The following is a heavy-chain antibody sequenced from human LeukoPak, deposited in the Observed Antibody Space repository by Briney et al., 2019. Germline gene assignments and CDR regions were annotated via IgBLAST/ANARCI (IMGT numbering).Heavy chain of an antibody. CDR3: ARVGDHYHWYLDV. D-gene: IGHD3-10*01. V-gene: IGHV3-53*01. J-gene: IGHJ2*01. Sequence: GGSLTLSCEGSGFSVSTNYMNWARQAPGRGLEWVSILYSGGSKYYADSVKGRFTVSRDSSKNPLYLHMNSRRAEDTAVYYCARVGDHYHWYLDVWGRGTLVTASS. CDR1: GFSVSTNY. CDR2: LYSGGSK.